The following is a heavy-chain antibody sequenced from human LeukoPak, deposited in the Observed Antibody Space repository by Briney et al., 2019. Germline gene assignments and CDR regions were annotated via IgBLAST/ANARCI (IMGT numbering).Heavy chain of an antibody. J-gene: IGHJ4*02. CDR1: GGSFSGYY. CDR3: ARGQRPPPTVTSNVSHSYYFDY. D-gene: IGHD4-17*01. CDR2: INHSGST. Sequence: SETLSLTCAVYGGSFSGYYWSWIRQPPGKGLEWIGEINHSGSTNYNPSLKSRVTISVDTSKNQFSLKLSSVTAADTAVYYCARGQRPPPTVTSNVSHSYYFDYWGQGTLATVSS. V-gene: IGHV4-34*01.